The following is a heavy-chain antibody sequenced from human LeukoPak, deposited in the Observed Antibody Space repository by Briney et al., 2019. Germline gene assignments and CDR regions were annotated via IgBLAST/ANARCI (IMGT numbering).Heavy chain of an antibody. CDR1: GGSFSGYY. J-gene: IGHJ4*02. CDR3: ATSGQQLARWASVF. CDR2: INHSGST. V-gene: IGHV4-34*01. Sequence: SETLSLTCAVYGGSFSGYYWSWIRQPPGKGLEWIGEINHSGSTNYNPSLKSRVTISVDTSKNQFSLKLSSVTAADTAVYYCATSGQQLARWASVFWGQGTLVTVSS. D-gene: IGHD6-13*01.